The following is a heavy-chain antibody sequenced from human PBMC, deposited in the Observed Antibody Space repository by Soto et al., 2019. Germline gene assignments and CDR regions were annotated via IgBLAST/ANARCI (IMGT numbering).Heavy chain of an antibody. V-gene: IGHV4-4*07. J-gene: IGHJ4*02. Sequence: SETLSLTCTVSGGSISSYYVSWIRQSAGKGLEWIGRIDTSGTTNYNPSLKSRVTMSVDASKNHFSLNLSSVTAADTAVYFCARARYYDWCFDLWGLGTPVTVSS. CDR2: IDTSGTT. CDR3: ARARYYDWCFDL. D-gene: IGHD3-9*01. CDR1: GGSISSYY.